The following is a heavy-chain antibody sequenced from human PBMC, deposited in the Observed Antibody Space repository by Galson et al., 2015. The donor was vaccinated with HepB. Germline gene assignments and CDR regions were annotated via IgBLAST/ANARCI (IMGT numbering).Heavy chain of an antibody. CDR3: ARGGAGIYYYYYMDV. J-gene: IGHJ6*03. Sequence: SVKVSCKASGYTFTSYGISWVRQAPGQGLEWMGWISVYNGNTNYAQKLQGRVTMTTDTSTTTAYMELRSLRSDDTAVYYCARGGAGIYYYYYMDVWGKGTTVTVSS. D-gene: IGHD3-10*01. CDR2: ISVYNGNT. CDR1: GYTFTSYG. V-gene: IGHV1-18*01.